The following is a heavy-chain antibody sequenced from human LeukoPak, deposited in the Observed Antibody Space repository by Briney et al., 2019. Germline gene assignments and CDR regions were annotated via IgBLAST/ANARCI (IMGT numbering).Heavy chain of an antibody. D-gene: IGHD6-13*01. CDR3: ASGSSSSWYDY. Sequence: GEPQRISCQASGSPFTINSITGAGRLPGKGLEWMGRIDPSDSYTTNRPSCQAHVTISVDKSISTAYLQWSSLKASDIVIYYCASGSSSSWYDYWGQGTLVTVSS. V-gene: IGHV5-10-1*01. CDR1: GSPFTINS. J-gene: IGHJ4*02. CDR2: IDPSDSYT.